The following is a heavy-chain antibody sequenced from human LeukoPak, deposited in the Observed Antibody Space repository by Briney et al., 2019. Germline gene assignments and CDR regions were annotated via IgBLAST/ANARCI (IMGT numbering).Heavy chain of an antibody. J-gene: IGHJ5*02. V-gene: IGHV1-2*04. Sequence: PGASVKVSCKASGYTFTGYYMHWLRQAPGQGLEWMGWINPNSGGTNYAQKFQGWVTMTRDTSISTAYMELSRLRSDDTAVYYCARGPSGDYNNWFDPWGQGTLVTVSS. CDR3: ARGPSGDYNNWFDP. D-gene: IGHD4-17*01. CDR2: INPNSGGT. CDR1: GYTFTGYY.